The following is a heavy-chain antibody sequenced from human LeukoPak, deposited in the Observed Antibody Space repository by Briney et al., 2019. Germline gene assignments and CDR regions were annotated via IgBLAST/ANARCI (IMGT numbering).Heavy chain of an antibody. CDR3: ARQTIKFDY. D-gene: IGHD3-3*01. CDR2: IYDSGST. J-gene: IGHJ4*02. CDR1: GGSIRSSYYY. V-gene: IGHV4-39*01. Sequence: SETLSLTCTVSGGSIRSSYYYWGWIRQPPGKGLEWIGSIYDSGSTYYNPSLKSRVTISVDTSKNQFSLKLNSVTAADTAVYYCARQTIKFDYWGQGTLVTVSS.